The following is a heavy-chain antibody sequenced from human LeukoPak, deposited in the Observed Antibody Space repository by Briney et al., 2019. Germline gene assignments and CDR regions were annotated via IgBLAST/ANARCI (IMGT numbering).Heavy chain of an antibody. CDR3: ARAPSTEFDTSGYIGAFDS. D-gene: IGHD3-22*01. CDR2: MNHKGSV. CDR1: GGSFSGHY. V-gene: IGHV4-34*01. J-gene: IGHJ5*01. Sequence: SETLSLTCAVYGGSFSGHYRAWIRQPPGKGLEWIGEMNHKGSVDYNPSLKSRVTISVDTSKNQFSLKLTSVTAADTAVYYCARAPSTEFDTSGYIGAFDSWGQGTEVTVTS.